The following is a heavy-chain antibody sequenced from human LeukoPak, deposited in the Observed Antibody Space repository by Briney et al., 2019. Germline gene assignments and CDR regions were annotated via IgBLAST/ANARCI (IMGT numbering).Heavy chain of an antibody. CDR3: AKARPPYNSGFAY. V-gene: IGHV3-23*01. D-gene: IGHD6-19*01. CDR1: GFTFTDYA. J-gene: IGHJ4*02. Sequence: GGSLRLSCAASGFTFTDYAMGWVRQAPGQGLEWASTISASGSTTYYADSVRGRFTISRDNSKNTLSLQTSSLRAEDTAVYYCAKARPPYNSGFAYWGQGTLVASPQ. CDR2: ISASGSTT.